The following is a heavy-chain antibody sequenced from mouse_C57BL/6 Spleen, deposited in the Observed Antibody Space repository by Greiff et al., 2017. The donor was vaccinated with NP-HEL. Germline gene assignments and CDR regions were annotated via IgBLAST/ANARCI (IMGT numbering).Heavy chain of an antibody. V-gene: IGHV14-4*01. CDR1: GFNFKDDY. CDR2: IDPENGDT. Sequence: VHVKQSGAELVRPGASVKLSCTASGFNFKDDYMHWVKQRPEQGLEWIGWIDPENGDTAYAPKFQGKATITADTSSNTAYLQLSSLTSEDTAVYYCTTGDYTDGSSYWYFSVWGTGTPVTVSS. J-gene: IGHJ1*03. CDR3: TTGDYTDGSSYWYFSV. D-gene: IGHD1-1*01.